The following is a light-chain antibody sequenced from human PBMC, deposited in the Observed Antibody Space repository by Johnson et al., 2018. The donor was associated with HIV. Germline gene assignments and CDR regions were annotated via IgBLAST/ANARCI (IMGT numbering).Light chain of an antibody. CDR3: GTWDNRLRADYDVGTWDKSLAASYV. V-gene: IGLV1-51*02. J-gene: IGLJ1*01. Sequence: QFVLTQPPSVSAAPGQKVTISCSGSSSNIGNNYVSWYQQLPGTAPKLLIYDNNKRPSGIPDRFSGSKSGTSATLGITGLQTGDEADYSCGTWDNRLRADYDVGTWDKSLAASYVLGTGTKVTVL. CDR1: SSNIGNNY. CDR2: DNN.